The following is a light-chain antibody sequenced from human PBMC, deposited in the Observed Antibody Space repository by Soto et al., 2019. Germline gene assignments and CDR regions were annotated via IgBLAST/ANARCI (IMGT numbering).Light chain of an antibody. V-gene: IGLV1-44*01. Sequence: QSVLTQPPSASGTPGQRVTISCSGSSSNIGSKTVNWYQQLPGTAPKLLIYSNVQRPSGVPDRFSGSKSGTSASLAISGLQSEDEADYYCAAWDDSLKGWVFGGGTKLTVL. CDR2: SNV. CDR3: AAWDDSLKGWV. J-gene: IGLJ3*02. CDR1: SSNIGSKT.